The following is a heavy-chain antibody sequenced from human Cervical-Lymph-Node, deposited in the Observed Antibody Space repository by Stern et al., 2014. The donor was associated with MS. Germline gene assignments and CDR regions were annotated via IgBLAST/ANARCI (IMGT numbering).Heavy chain of an antibody. CDR2: IHYTGST. CDR3: ARVEDCGGDCYPPRSFDY. CDR1: GGSISSDY. V-gene: IGHV4-59*01. D-gene: IGHD2-21*02. Sequence: VQLVESGPGLVKPSQTLSLTCTVSGGSISSDYWSWIRQPPGQGLEWIGYIHYTGSTNYNPSLKSRVTISVDRSKNQFSLKLSSVTAADTAVYYCARVEDCGGDCYPPRSFDYWGQGTLVTVSS. J-gene: IGHJ4*02.